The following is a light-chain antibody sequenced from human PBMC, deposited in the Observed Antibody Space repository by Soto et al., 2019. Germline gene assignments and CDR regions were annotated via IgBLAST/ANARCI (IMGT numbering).Light chain of an antibody. CDR1: QTIFFTY. V-gene: IGKV1-39*01. J-gene: IGKJ3*01. Sequence: DIQMTQSPSSLSASVGDRVTITCRASQTIFFTYLNWYQHKPGQAPKLLIYSASTLQSGVPSRFSGSGSGTDFTLTISSLQPEDFATYYCQQSYSTPFTFGPGTKVDVK. CDR2: SAS. CDR3: QQSYSTPFT.